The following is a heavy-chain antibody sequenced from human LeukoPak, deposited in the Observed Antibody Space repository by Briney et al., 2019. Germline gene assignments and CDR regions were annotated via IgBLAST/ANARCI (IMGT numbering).Heavy chain of an antibody. D-gene: IGHD3-22*01. Sequence: SETLSLTCTVSGGSISSYYWSWIRQPPGKGLEWIGYIYYSGSTNYNPSLKSRVTISVDTSKNQFSLKLSSVTAADTAVYYCARAGGIYYDSSGYLPTSFDYWGQGTLVTVSS. CDR3: ARAGGIYYDSSGYLPTSFDY. CDR2: IYYSGST. CDR1: GGSISSYY. J-gene: IGHJ4*02. V-gene: IGHV4-59*12.